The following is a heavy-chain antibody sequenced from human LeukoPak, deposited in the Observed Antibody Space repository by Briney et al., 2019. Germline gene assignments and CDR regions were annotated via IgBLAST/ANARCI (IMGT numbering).Heavy chain of an antibody. CDR1: GGSISTSSYY. J-gene: IGHJ6*03. Sequence: PSETLSLTCAVSGGSISTSSYYWGWIRQPPGKGLEWIGSIYHSGSTYYNPSLKSRVTISVDTSKNQFSLKLSSVTAADTAVYYCARADYSSTWSHDYYYMDVWGKGTTVTVSS. CDR3: ARADYSSTWSHDYYYMDV. D-gene: IGHD6-13*01. V-gene: IGHV4-39*07. CDR2: IYHSGST.